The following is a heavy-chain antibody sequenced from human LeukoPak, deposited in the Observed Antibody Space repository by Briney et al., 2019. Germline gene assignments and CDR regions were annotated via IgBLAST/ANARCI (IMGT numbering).Heavy chain of an antibody. CDR1: GYSLSRGYY. V-gene: IGHV4-38-2*02. CDR2: IYHSGST. Sequence: SETLSLTCTVSGYSLSRGYYWGWIRQPPGKGLEWIGSIYHSGSTYYNPSLKSRVTISVDTSKNQFSLKLSSVTAADTAVYYCARSLGEFDYWGQGTLVTVSS. D-gene: IGHD3-16*01. CDR3: ARSLGEFDY. J-gene: IGHJ4*02.